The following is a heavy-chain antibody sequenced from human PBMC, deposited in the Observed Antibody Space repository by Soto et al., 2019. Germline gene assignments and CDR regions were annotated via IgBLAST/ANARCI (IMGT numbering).Heavy chain of an antibody. CDR3: ARGQGMTTVTTFDY. CDR1: GGSFSGYY. J-gene: IGHJ4*02. D-gene: IGHD4-17*01. V-gene: IGHV4-34*01. CDR2: INHSGST. Sequence: SETLSLTCAVYGGSFSGYYWSWIRQPPGKGLEWIGEINHSGSTNYNPSLKSRVTISVDTSKNQFSLKLSSVTAADTTVYYCARGQGMTTVTTFDYWGQGTLVTVSS.